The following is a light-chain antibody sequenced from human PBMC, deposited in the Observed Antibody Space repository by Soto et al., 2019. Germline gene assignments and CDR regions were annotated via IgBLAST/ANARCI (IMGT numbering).Light chain of an antibody. V-gene: IGKV3-15*01. Sequence: EILMTQSPATLSVSPGEGSTLSCMASQSVDSNLVWYQQRPGQAPRLLSFAASSRSFGVPVRFSGTGSGTNFTLTIASLQSEVFAVYYCPHSNSWPPKTFGQGTKVEIK. CDR3: PHSNSWPPKT. J-gene: IGKJ1*01. CDR1: QSVDSN. CDR2: AAS.